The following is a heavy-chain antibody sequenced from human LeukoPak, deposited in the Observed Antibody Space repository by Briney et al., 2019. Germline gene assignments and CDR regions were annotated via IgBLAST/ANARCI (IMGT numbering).Heavy chain of an antibody. J-gene: IGHJ4*02. Sequence: GESLKISCKGSGYSFTSYWICWVRQMPGKGLEWMGIIYPGDSDTRYSPSFQGQVTISADKSISTAYLQWSSLKASDTAMYYCARAPLQYCSGGSCQSPPDYWGQGTLVTVSS. CDR1: GYSFTSYW. CDR2: IYPGDSDT. V-gene: IGHV5-51*01. CDR3: ARAPLQYCSGGSCQSPPDY. D-gene: IGHD2-15*01.